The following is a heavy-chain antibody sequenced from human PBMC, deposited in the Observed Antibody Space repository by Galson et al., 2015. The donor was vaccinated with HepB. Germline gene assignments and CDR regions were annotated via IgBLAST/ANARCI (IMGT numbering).Heavy chain of an antibody. CDR2: IKHTGTEK. J-gene: IGHJ4*02. D-gene: IGHD4-17*01. Sequence: SLRLSCAASGFTFNSYWMNWLRQAPGKGLEWVASIKHTGTEKYYVDSVKGRFTISRDDAKSSLYLQMSSLRAEDTAVYHCARDEMYGDFPFDYWGQGVLVTVSS. CDR1: GFTFNSYW. V-gene: IGHV3-7*03. CDR3: ARDEMYGDFPFDY.